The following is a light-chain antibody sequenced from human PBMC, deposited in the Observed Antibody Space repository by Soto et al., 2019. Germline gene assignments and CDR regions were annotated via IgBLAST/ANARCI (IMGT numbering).Light chain of an antibody. V-gene: IGKV3-20*01. Sequence: EIVLTQSPGTLSLSPGERATLSCRASQSISSSSLAWYQQKPGQAPKLLISGASSRATVIPDRFSGSGSGTDFTLTISRLEPEDFAVYYCQQYGRSPRTFGKGTKVEIK. CDR1: QSISSSS. CDR3: QQYGRSPRT. J-gene: IGKJ1*01. CDR2: GAS.